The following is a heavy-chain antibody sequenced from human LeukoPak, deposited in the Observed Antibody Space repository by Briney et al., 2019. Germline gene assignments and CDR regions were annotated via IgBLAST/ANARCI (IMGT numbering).Heavy chain of an antibody. D-gene: IGHD3-22*01. Sequence: GSLRLSCAASGFAFSTYGMHWVRQAPGKGLEWVSGIAESGVAAYYADSVKGRFTISRDNSRSTLYLQMNSLRAEDTAVYYCAKPLLYDSSGYYPPRYYYHYMDVWGKGTTVTVSS. CDR3: AKPLLYDSSGYYPPRYYYHYMDV. CDR1: GFAFSTYG. J-gene: IGHJ6*03. CDR2: IAESGVAA. V-gene: IGHV3-23*01.